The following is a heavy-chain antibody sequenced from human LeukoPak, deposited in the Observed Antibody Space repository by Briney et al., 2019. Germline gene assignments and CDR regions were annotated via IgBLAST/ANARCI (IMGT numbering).Heavy chain of an antibody. CDR2: IYYSGST. J-gene: IGHJ1*01. CDR3: ARGAGRTFQH. D-gene: IGHD6-19*01. Sequence: PSETLSLTCTVSGGSISSYYWSWIRQPPGKGLEWIGYIYYSGSTNYNPSLQSRVTISVDTSKNQFSLKLSSVTAADTAVYYCARGAGRTFQHWGQGKLVTVSS. CDR1: GGSISSYY. V-gene: IGHV4-59*01.